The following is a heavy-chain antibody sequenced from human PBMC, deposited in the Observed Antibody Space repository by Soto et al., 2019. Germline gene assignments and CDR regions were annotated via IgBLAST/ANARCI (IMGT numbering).Heavy chain of an antibody. CDR1: GFSFSTYA. V-gene: IGHV3-23*01. Sequence: PGGSLRLSCAASGFSFSTYAMSWVRQAPGKGLEWVSGISAGGGNTFYADSVRGRFTISRDNSKNTLYLQINSLRAEDTALYYSVKHSEYQLLSWFDPWGQGTLVTVSS. J-gene: IGHJ5*02. CDR3: VKHSEYQLLSWFDP. D-gene: IGHD2-2*01. CDR2: ISAGGGNT.